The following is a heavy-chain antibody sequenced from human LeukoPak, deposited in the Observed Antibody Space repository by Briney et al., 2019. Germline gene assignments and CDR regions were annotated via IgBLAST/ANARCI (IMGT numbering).Heavy chain of an antibody. CDR3: ARPHIAVAGYYFDD. J-gene: IGHJ4*02. Sequence: SETLSLTCTVSGASINFYYWSWVRQSPEKGLEWIGNVYYSRSANYNPSLQSRVTISVETSKNQSSLKLTSVTAADTAVYYCARPHIAVAGYYFDDWGQGALVTVSS. CDR1: GASINFYY. D-gene: IGHD6-19*01. V-gene: IGHV4-59*01. CDR2: VYYSRSA.